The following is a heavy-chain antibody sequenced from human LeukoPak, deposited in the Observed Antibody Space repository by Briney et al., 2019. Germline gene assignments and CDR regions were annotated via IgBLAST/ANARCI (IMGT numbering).Heavy chain of an antibody. CDR3: ARVYYSSSYDYWYFDL. J-gene: IGHJ2*01. Sequence: SETLSLTCAVYGGSFSGYYWSWIRQPPGNGLEWIGEINHSGSTNYNPSLKSRVTISVDTSKNQFSLMLSSVTAADTAVYYCARVYYSSSYDYWYFDLWGRGTLVTVSS. CDR2: INHSGST. CDR1: GGSFSGYY. V-gene: IGHV4-34*01. D-gene: IGHD6-13*01.